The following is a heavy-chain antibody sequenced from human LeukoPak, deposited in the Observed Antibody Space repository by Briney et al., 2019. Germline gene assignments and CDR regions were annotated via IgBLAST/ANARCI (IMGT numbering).Heavy chain of an antibody. J-gene: IGHJ4*02. CDR1: GGSFSSYY. Sequence: SETLSLTCAVYGGSFSSYYWTWIRQPPGKGLEWIGEINHSGSTNYNPSLKSRVTISVDTSKNQFSLKLSSVTAADTAVYYCARGAGGLAGRWGQGTLVTVSS. V-gene: IGHV4-34*01. CDR3: ARGAGGLAGR. D-gene: IGHD2-15*01. CDR2: INHSGST.